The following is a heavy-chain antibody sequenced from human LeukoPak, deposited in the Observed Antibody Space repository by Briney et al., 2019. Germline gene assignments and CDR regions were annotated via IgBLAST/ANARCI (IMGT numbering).Heavy chain of an antibody. CDR1: GGSMSSYY. CDR3: ARHGTSGIYRRPFDI. Sequence: SETLSLTCTVSGGSMSSYYWSWIRQPPGKGLEWIGYIYDSGSTNYNPSLKSRVTISVDTSNNQFSLKLNSVTAADTAVYYCARHGTSGIYRRPFDIWGQGAMVTVSS. CDR2: IYDSGST. D-gene: IGHD1-26*01. J-gene: IGHJ3*02. V-gene: IGHV4-59*08.